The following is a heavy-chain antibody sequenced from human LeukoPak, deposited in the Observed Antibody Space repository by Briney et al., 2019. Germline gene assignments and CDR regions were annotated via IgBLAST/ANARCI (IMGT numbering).Heavy chain of an antibody. V-gene: IGHV4-39*01. Sequence: PSETLSLTCTVSGGSISSSSYYWGWIRQPPGKGLEWIGSIYYSGSTYYNPSLKSRVTISVDTPKNQFSLKLSSVTAADTAVYYCARNFPYCGGDCYSDYYYYGMDVWGQGTTVTVSS. CDR2: IYYSGST. D-gene: IGHD2-21*02. CDR3: ARNFPYCGGDCYSDYYYYGMDV. CDR1: GGSISSSSYY. J-gene: IGHJ6*02.